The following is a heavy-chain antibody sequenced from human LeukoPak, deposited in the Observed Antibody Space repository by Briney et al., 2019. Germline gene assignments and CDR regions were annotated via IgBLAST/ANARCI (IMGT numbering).Heavy chain of an antibody. D-gene: IGHD1-1*01. CDR2: IGGNGHGT. Sequence: GALRLSCTASGFTFSSYAMTWVRQAPGQGLEWVSSIGGNGHGTYYADSVRGRSSISRDNSENTLFLQMNSLRAEDTALYYCAKESGNSGTWPQNYFDYWGQGSLVTVSS. V-gene: IGHV3-23*01. CDR1: GFTFSSYA. J-gene: IGHJ4*02. CDR3: AKESGNSGTWPQNYFDY.